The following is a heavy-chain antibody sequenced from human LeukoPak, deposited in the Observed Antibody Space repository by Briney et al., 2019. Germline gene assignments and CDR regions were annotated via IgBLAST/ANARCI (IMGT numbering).Heavy chain of an antibody. CDR3: TTGTGYYYYMDV. CDR2: IKSKTDGGTT. CDR1: GFTFSNAW. V-gene: IGHV3-15*01. J-gene: IGHJ6*03. Sequence: GGSLRLSCAASGFTFSNAWMSWVRQAPGKGREWGGRIKSKTDGGTTDYAAPVKGRFTISRDDSKNTLYLQMNSLKTEDTAVYYCTTGTGYYYYMDVWGKGTTVTVSS.